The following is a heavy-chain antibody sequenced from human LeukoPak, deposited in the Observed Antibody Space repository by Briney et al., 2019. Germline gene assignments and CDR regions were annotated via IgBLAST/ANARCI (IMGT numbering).Heavy chain of an antibody. Sequence: GGSLRLSCAASGFTFRNYDMHWVRQFPGRGLEWVSAIGIADDTHYPDSVKGRFTISRENAKNSLYLQMNSMRDGDTAVYYCVRGGIQVSGIDAFDIWGQGTMVTVSS. CDR3: VRGGIQVSGIDAFDI. D-gene: IGHD5/OR15-5a*01. CDR2: IGIADDT. CDR1: GFTFRNYD. J-gene: IGHJ3*02. V-gene: IGHV3-13*01.